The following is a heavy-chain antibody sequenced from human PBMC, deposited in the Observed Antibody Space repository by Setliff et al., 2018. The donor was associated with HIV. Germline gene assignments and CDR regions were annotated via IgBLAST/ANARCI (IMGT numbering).Heavy chain of an antibody. V-gene: IGHV3-48*04. D-gene: IGHD6-6*01. J-gene: IGHJ6*02. CDR1: GFTFSSYG. CDR2: ITSTDSTI. CDR3: ARLSIATRPSFYAMDV. Sequence: GGSLRLSCAASGFTFSSYGMHWVRQAPGKGLEWISYITSTDSTIFYADSVKGRFTISRDNAKNSLFLRMNSLGAEDTAVYYCARLSIATRPSFYAMDVWGHGTTVTVSS.